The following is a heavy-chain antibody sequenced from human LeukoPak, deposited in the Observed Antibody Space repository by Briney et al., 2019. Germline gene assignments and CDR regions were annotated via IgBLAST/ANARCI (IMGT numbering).Heavy chain of an antibody. CDR3: ARGTLRSGSYYRN. CDR2: IYHSGST. CDR1: GGSISSSNW. Sequence: PSETLSLTCAVSGGSISSSNWWSWVRQPPGKGLEWIGEIYHSGSTNYNPSLKSRVTISVDTSKNQFSLKLSSVTAADTAVYYCARGTLRSGSYYRNWGQGTLVTVSS. D-gene: IGHD1-26*01. V-gene: IGHV4-4*02. J-gene: IGHJ4*02.